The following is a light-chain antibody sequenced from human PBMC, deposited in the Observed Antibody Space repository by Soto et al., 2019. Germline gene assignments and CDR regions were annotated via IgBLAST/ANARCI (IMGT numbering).Light chain of an antibody. CDR1: SSDVGGYNY. CDR2: EVS. J-gene: IGLJ2*01. CDR3: SSYTTTSTL. Sequence: QSALTQPASVSGSPGQSITISCTGTSSDVGGYNYVSWYQQHPGKAPQLIIYEVSNRPSGISNRFFGSKSGNTASLTISGLQAEDEADYYCSSYTTTSTLFGGGTKLTVL. V-gene: IGLV2-14*03.